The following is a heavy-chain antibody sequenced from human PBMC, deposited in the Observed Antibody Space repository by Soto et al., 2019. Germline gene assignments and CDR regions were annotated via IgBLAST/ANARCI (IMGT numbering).Heavy chain of an antibody. CDR2: ISAYNGNT. V-gene: IGHV1-18*01. CDR3: ARDCSGGSCYFVFELTHGNAFDI. Sequence: QVQLVQSGAEVKKPGASVKVSCKASGYTFTSYGISWVRQAPGQGLEWMGWISAYNGNTNYAQKPQGRVTMTADTSTSTAYMELRSLRSDDTAVYYCARDCSGGSCYFVFELTHGNAFDIWGQGTMVTVSS. CDR1: GYTFTSYG. J-gene: IGHJ3*02. D-gene: IGHD2-15*01.